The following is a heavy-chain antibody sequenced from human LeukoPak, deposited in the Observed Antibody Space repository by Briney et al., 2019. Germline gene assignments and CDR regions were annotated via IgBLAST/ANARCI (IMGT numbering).Heavy chain of an antibody. D-gene: IGHD6-13*01. CDR1: GYTFTSYG. CDR2: ISAYNGST. J-gene: IGHJ3*02. CDR3: ARPRAAAETDAFDI. V-gene: IGHV1-18*04. Sequence: GASVKVSCKASGYTFTSYGISWVRQAPGQGLEWMGWISAYNGSTNYAQKLQGRVTMTTDTSTSTAYMELRSLRSDDTAVYYCARPRAAAETDAFDIWGQGTMVTVSS.